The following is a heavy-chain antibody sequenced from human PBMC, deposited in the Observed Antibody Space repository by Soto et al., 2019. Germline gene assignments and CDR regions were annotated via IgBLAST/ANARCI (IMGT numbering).Heavy chain of an antibody. CDR1: GGSVIAYD. D-gene: IGHD6-13*01. Sequence: XATLSLTCTVSGGSVIAYDWNWMRQPPGKGLQWIGYTYYSGSTTYNPSLKSRVTISVDSSKNQFSLKLDSVTPADTAVYYCARVRGTAGKRYFDYWGPGTLVTVSS. V-gene: IGHV4-59*02. CDR2: TYYSGST. CDR3: ARVRGTAGKRYFDY. J-gene: IGHJ4*02.